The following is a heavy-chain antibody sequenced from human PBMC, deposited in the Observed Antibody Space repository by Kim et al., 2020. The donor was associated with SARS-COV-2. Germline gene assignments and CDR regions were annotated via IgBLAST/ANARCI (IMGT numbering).Heavy chain of an antibody. V-gene: IGHV3-7*03. CDR3: ARDLGSDYGLDV. J-gene: IGHJ6*02. Sequence: GGSLRLSCAASGFSFSRSWMSWVRQAPGKGLEWVANINQDGSDTYYVDSVKGLFIISRDNAKNSLYLQMSSLRAEDTAVYYCARDLGSDYGLDVWGQGTT. CDR1: GFSFSRSW. CDR2: INQDGSDT. D-gene: IGHD3-10*01.